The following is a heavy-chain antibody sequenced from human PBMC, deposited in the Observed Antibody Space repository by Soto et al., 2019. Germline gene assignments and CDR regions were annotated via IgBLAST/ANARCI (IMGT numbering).Heavy chain of an antibody. J-gene: IGHJ6*02. Sequence: PSETLSLTCTVSGGSISSGGYYWSWIRQHPGKGLEWIGYIYYSGSTYYNPSLKSRVTISVDTSKNQFSLKLSSVTAADTAVYYCARDHYHEGYYDSNGLDYYYYYGMDVWGQGTTVTVSS. CDR3: ARDHYHEGYYDSNGLDYYYYYGMDV. CDR2: IYYSGST. CDR1: GGSISSGGYY. D-gene: IGHD3-22*01. V-gene: IGHV4-31*03.